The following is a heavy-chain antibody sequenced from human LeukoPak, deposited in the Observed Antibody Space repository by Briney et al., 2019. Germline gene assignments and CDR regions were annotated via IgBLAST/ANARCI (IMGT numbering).Heavy chain of an antibody. J-gene: IGHJ4*02. Sequence: GGSLRLSCATSGFTFGRYAMHWVRQAPGKGLEWVALISYDANIGSNKHYADSVKGRFTISRDNSKNTLYLQMNSLRAEDTAVYYCARDGGYDFWSGYYQDYWGQGTLVTVSS. V-gene: IGHV3-30-3*01. CDR1: GFTFGRYA. CDR3: ARDGGYDFWSGYYQDY. D-gene: IGHD3-3*01. CDR2: ISYDANIGSNK.